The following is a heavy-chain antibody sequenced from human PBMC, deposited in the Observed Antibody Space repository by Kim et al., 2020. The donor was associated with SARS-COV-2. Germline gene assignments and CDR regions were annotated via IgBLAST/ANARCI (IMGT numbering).Heavy chain of an antibody. CDR1: GYSFTDYY. Sequence: ASVKVSCKASGYSFTDYYIHWVRQAPGQGLEWMGRINPNSGGSNIAQRLQGRVTMTRDTPISIAYMDLRRLTSDDTAGYYCARGPDSSGSGRYLLDPWGQ. V-gene: IGHV1-2*06. D-gene: IGHD3-10*01. J-gene: IGHJ5*02. CDR2: INPNSGGS. CDR3: ARGPDSSGSGRYLLDP.